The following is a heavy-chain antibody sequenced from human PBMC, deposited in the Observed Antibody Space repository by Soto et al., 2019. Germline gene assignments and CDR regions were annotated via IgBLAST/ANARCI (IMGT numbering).Heavy chain of an antibody. CDR2: IAVGSGET. J-gene: IGHJ4*02. CDR1: GLTFSNSA. CDR3: AAPPNRDASNYDY. D-gene: IGHD2-2*01. V-gene: IGHV1-58*01. Sequence: QMQLVQSGPEVRKPGTSVKVSCKTSGLTFSNSAVQWVRRARGQRLEWIGWIAVGSGETKYAQNFQERVTITRDMSTSTAYMELSSLRSEDTAVYYCAAPPNRDASNYDYWGQGTLITVSS.